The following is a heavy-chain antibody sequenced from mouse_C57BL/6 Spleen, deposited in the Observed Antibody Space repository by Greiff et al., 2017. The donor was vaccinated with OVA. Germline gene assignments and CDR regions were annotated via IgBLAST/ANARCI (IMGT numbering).Heavy chain of an antibody. V-gene: IGHV5-4*01. J-gene: IGHJ1*03. CDR1: GFTFSSYA. CDR3: ARDRGERTRGYFDV. D-gene: IGHD3-3*01. CDR2: ISDGGSYT. Sequence: EVQLVESGGGLVKPGGSLKLSCAASGFTFSSYAMSWVRQTPEKRLEWVATISDGGSYTYYPDNVKGRFTISRDNAKNNLYLQMSHLKSEDTAMYYCARDRGERTRGYFDVWGTGTTVTVSS.